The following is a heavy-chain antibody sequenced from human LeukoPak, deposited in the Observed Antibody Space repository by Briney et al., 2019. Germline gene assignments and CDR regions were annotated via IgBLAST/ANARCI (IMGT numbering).Heavy chain of an antibody. CDR3: ARGGYYDSSAYSLDY. Sequence: QSGGSLRLTCSASGFTFRNHGMHWVRQAPGKGLEWVAVIWYDGSNKYYADSVKGRVTISRDNSKNTVYLQMNTLRAEDTAVYYCARGGYYDSSAYSLDYWGQGTLVTVSS. CDR2: IWYDGSNK. CDR1: GFTFRNHG. D-gene: IGHD3-22*01. J-gene: IGHJ4*02. V-gene: IGHV3-33*01.